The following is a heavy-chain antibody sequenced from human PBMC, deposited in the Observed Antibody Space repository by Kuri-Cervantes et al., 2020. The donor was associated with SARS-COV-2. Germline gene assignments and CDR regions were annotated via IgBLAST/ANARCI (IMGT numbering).Heavy chain of an antibody. V-gene: IGHV3-30*18. D-gene: IGHD6-6*01. CDR2: ISYDGSNK. CDR3: AKSSGAARYNWFDP. Sequence: GESLKISCAASGFTFSSYGMHWVRQAPGKGLEWVAVISYDGSNKYYADSVKGRFTISRDNSQNTLYLQMNSLRAEDTAVYYCAKSSGAARYNWFDPWGQGTLVTVSS. J-gene: IGHJ5*02. CDR1: GFTFSSYG.